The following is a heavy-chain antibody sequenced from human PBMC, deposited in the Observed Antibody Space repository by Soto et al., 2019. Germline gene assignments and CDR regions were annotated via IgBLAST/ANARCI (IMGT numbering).Heavy chain of an antibody. CDR3: ATSERSSNHTFDC. CDR2: IYTGGST. D-gene: IGHD4-4*01. CDR1: GFTFSDSY. J-gene: IGHJ4*02. V-gene: IGHV3-53*02. Sequence: EVQLVETGGGLIQPGGSLRLSCAASGFTFSDSYMNWVRQAPGKGLQWVSVIYTGGSTYYADSVKGRFTISRDTSKKTPYLPMNSLRAEDTAVYYCATSERSSNHTFDCWGQGTLVTVSS.